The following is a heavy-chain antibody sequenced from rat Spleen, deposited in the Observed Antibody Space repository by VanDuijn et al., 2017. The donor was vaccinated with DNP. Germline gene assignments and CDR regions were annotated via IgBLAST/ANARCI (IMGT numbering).Heavy chain of an antibody. CDR1: GFTFNKYW. CDR2: IKTDGGGT. Sequence: EVQLVESGGDLVQPGRSLKLSCVASGFTFNKYWMTWIRQVPGKGLEWVASIKTDGGGTYYPDSVKGRFTISRHNAENTVYLEMNSLRSEDTATYHCVKHLDAWGQGTSVTVSS. CDR3: VKHLDA. V-gene: IGHV5-58*01. D-gene: IGHD2-5*01. J-gene: IGHJ4*01.